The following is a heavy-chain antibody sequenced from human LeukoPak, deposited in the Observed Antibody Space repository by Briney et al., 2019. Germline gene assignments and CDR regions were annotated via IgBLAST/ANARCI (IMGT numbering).Heavy chain of an antibody. J-gene: IGHJ3*02. V-gene: IGHV3-21*01. CDR1: CFTFSSYS. Sequence: PGGSLRLSCAASCFTFSSYSMNWVRQAPGKGLEWVSSISGSSSYIHYADSVEGRFTISRDNAKNSLYLQMNSLRAEGTGVYYSAIDSGTEMATNPIWSWSGFDIWGQGTMVTVSS. CDR3: AIDSGTEMATNPIWSWSGFDI. CDR2: ISGSSSYI. D-gene: IGHD5-24*01.